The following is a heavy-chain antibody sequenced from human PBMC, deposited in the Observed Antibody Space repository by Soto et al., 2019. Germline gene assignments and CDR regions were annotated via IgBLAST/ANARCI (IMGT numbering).Heavy chain of an antibody. CDR3: ARVALVAANNYYFDY. D-gene: IGHD2-15*01. CDR1: GGSISSGGYY. Sequence: SETLSLTCTVSGGSISSGGYYWSWIRQHPGKGLEWIGYIYYSGSTYYNPSLKSRVTISVDTSKNQFSLKLSSVTAADTAVYYCARVALVAANNYYFDYWGQGTLVTVSS. V-gene: IGHV4-31*03. CDR2: IYYSGST. J-gene: IGHJ4*02.